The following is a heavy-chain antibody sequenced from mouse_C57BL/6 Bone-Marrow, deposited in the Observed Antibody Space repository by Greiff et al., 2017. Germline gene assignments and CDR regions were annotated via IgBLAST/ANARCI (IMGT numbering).Heavy chain of an antibody. D-gene: IGHD1-1*01. Sequence: VQLQQSGAELVKPGASVKLSCTASGFNIKDYYMHWVKQRTEPGLEWIGRIDPEDGETKYAPKFQGKATMTADTSSNTAYLQLSSLTSEDTAVYYCAITTVVALYAMDYWGQETSVTVSS. CDR2: IDPEDGET. V-gene: IGHV14-2*01. CDR1: GFNIKDYY. CDR3: AITTVVALYAMDY. J-gene: IGHJ4*01.